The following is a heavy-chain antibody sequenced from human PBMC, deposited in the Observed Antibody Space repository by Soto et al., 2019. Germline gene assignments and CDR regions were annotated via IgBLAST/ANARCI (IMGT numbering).Heavy chain of an antibody. V-gene: IGHV3-53*02. CDR1: GFTVSSDS. J-gene: IGHJ6*02. CDR2: IYSDNNT. Sequence: EVQLVETRGDLIQPGGSLRLSCAASGFTVSSDSMTWVRQAPGKGLEWISIIYSDNNTDYADSVKGRFSISRDTSKNILYLQMNSLRAEDTAEYYCARHYSAMGVWGQGTTVTVSS. CDR3: ARHYSAMGV.